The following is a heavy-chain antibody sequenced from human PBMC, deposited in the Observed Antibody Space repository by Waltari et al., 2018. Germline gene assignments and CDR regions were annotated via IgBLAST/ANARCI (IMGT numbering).Heavy chain of an antibody. V-gene: IGHV4-38-2*01. J-gene: IGHJ6*02. Sequence: QVQLQESGPGLVKPSETLSLPCAVSGYSISSGYSWGWIRQPPGKGLEWIGSIYHSGSTYYNPSLKSRVTISVDTSKNQFSLKLSSVTAADTAVYYCARRQGYYGMDVWGQGTTVTVSS. CDR1: GYSISSGYS. CDR2: IYHSGST. CDR3: ARRQGYYGMDV.